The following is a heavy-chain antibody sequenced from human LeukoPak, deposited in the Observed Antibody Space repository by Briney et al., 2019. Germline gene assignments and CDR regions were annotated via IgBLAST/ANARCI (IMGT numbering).Heavy chain of an antibody. D-gene: IGHD3-9*01. CDR2: IYYSRNT. V-gene: IGHV4-59*01. CDR1: GGSISSYY. Sequence: SETLSLTCTVSGGSISSYYWTWIRQPPGKGLEWIGYIYYSRNTNYNPSLTSRVTISLDTSKNQFSLKLTSVTAADTAVYYCARGRYDILTGFQFDFWGHGTLVAVSS. J-gene: IGHJ4*01. CDR3: ARGRYDILTGFQFDF.